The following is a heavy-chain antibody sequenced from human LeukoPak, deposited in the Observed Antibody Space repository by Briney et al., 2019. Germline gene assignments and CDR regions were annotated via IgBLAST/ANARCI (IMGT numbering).Heavy chain of an antibody. CDR2: ISSNGGST. CDR3: ARQGIAAAGKPLDY. Sequence: GGSLRLSCAASGFTFSSYAMHWVRQAPGKGLEYVSAISSNGGSTYYANSVKGRFTIPRDNSKNTLYLQMGSLRAEDMAVYYCARQGIAAAGKPLDYWGQGTLVTVSS. CDR1: GFTFSSYA. J-gene: IGHJ4*02. D-gene: IGHD6-13*01. V-gene: IGHV3-64*01.